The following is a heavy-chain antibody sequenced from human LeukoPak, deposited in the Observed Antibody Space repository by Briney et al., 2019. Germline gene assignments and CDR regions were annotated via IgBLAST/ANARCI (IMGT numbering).Heavy chain of an antibody. CDR1: GGSIGLYH. J-gene: IGHJ5*02. Sequence: KPSETLSLTCTVSGGSIGLYHWTWIRQPPGKGLEWLGYVYYNGSTKYNLSLKSRVTISIDTSKNQFSLKLTSLTAADSAVYYCARDRAAGSDWLDPWGQGTLVTVSS. CDR3: ARDRAAGSDWLDP. D-gene: IGHD3-10*01. CDR2: VYYNGST. V-gene: IGHV4-59*01.